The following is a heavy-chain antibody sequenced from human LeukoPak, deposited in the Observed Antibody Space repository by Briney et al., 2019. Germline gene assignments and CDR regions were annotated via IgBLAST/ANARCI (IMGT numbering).Heavy chain of an antibody. CDR3: ARKVIAVAGTMLFDY. CDR1: GYSISSGYY. J-gene: IGHJ4*02. V-gene: IGHV4-38-2*02. D-gene: IGHD6-19*01. Sequence: SETLSLTCTVSGYSISSGYYWGWIRQPPGKGLEWIGSIYYSGSTYYNPSLKSRVTISVDTSKNQFSLELSSVTAADTAVYYCARKVIAVAGTMLFDYWGQGTLVTVSS. CDR2: IYYSGST.